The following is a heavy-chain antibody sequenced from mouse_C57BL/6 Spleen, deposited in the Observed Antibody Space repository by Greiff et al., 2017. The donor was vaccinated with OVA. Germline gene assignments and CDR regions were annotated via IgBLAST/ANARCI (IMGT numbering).Heavy chain of an antibody. V-gene: IGHV1-26*01. Sequence: EVQLQQSGPELVKPGASVKISCKASGYTFTDYYMNWVKQSHGKSLEWIGDINPNNGGTSYNQKFKGKATLTVDKSSSTAYMELRSLTSEDSAVYYCARGLYYGNYEDYAMDYWGQGTSVTVSS. D-gene: IGHD2-1*01. CDR2: INPNNGGT. J-gene: IGHJ4*01. CDR1: GYTFTDYY. CDR3: ARGLYYGNYEDYAMDY.